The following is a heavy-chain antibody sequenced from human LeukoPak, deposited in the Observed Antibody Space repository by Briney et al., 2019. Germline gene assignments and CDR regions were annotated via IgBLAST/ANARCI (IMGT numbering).Heavy chain of an antibody. CDR3: ARANDNYYYYYMDV. CDR2: NNSSSSYI. J-gene: IGHJ6*03. V-gene: IGHV3-21*01. Sequence: GGSLRLSCAASGFTDSSYSMSWVRQAPGKGLEWVSHNNSSSSYIYYADSVKGRFTISRDNANTSLYLQMNSLRAEDTAVYYCARANDNYYYYYMDVWGKGTTVTISS. D-gene: IGHD1-1*01. CDR1: GFTDSSYS.